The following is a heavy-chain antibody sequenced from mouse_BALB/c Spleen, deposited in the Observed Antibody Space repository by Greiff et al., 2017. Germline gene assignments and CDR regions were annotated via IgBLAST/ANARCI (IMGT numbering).Heavy chain of an antibody. Sequence: VQLQQSGPELVKPGASVKISCKASGYAFSSSWMNWVKQRPGQGLEWIGRIYPGDGDTNYNGKFKGKATLTADKSSSTAYMQLSSLTSVDSAVYFCARSAPFYYDYDRFAYWGQGTLVTVSA. D-gene: IGHD2-4*01. J-gene: IGHJ3*01. V-gene: IGHV1-82*01. CDR3: ARSAPFYYDYDRFAY. CDR1: GYAFSSSW. CDR2: IYPGDGDT.